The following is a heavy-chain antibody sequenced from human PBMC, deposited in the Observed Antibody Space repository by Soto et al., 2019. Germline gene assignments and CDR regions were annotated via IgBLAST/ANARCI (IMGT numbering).Heavy chain of an antibody. D-gene: IGHD3-9*01. CDR3: TTIYFDSLEPVDC. Sequence: GWSLRLSCAASGFTFSNAWMSWVRQAPGKGLEWVGLIKSKTDGGTTDYAAPVKGRFTISRDDSKNTLYLQMISLKTENTAVYYCTTIYFDSLEPVDCCGKGTLHTLSS. CDR2: IKSKTDGGTT. J-gene: IGHJ4*02. V-gene: IGHV3-15*01. CDR1: GFTFSNAW.